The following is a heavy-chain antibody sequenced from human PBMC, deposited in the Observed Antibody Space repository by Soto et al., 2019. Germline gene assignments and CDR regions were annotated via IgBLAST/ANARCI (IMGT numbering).Heavy chain of an antibody. Sequence: QVQVVESGGGVVQPGTSLRLSCAASGFTFNNYGMHWVRRAPGRGLEGVAVIWYDASHKYYADPVKGRFTISRDNSKNTLYLQMSSLRGEDTAVYYCARDKTFAGTIGSAFDSWGQGTLVTVSS. CDR1: GFTFNNYG. CDR2: IWYDASHK. J-gene: IGHJ4*02. D-gene: IGHD3-16*01. CDR3: ARDKTFAGTIGSAFDS. V-gene: IGHV3-33*01.